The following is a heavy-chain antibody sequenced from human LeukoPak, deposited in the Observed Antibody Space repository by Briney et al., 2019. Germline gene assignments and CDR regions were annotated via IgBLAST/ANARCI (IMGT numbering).Heavy chain of an antibody. CDR1: GYTFTSYD. V-gene: IGHV1-8*03. CDR2: MNPNSGNT. CDR3: ARRRGYSGYDYRRNWFDP. Sequence: GASVKVSCKASGYTFTSYDINWVRQATGQGLEWMGWMNPNSGNTGYAQKFQGRVTITRNTSINTAYMELSSLRSEDTAVYYCARRRGYSGYDYRRNWFDPWGQGTLVTVSS. J-gene: IGHJ5*02. D-gene: IGHD5-12*01.